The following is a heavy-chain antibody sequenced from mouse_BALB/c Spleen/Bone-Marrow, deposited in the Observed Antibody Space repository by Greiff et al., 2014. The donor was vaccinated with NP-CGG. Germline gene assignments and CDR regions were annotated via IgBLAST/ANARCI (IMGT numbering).Heavy chain of an antibody. CDR3: SRHHRYAYYFDY. CDR1: GYTFTNSW. Sequence: QVQLQQSGSVLVRPGVSVKLSCKASGYTFTNSWMHWAKQRPGQGLEWIGEIHPNSGNTNYNENFEGKATLTVDTSSTTAYVDLSSLTSEDSAVYYCSRHHRYAYYFDYWGQGTALTVSS. J-gene: IGHJ2*01. D-gene: IGHD2-14*01. CDR2: IHPNSGNT. V-gene: IGHV1S130*01.